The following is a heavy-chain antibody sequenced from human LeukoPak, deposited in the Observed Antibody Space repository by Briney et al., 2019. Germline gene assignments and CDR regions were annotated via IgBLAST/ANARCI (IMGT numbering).Heavy chain of an antibody. J-gene: IGHJ5*02. V-gene: IGHV4-59*12. CDR2: IYYSGST. CDR3: ARDIAYCSGGSCYNWFDP. Sequence: SETLSLTCTVSGGSISSYYWSWIRQPPGKGLEWIGSIYYSGSTYYNPSLKSRVTISVDTSKNQFSLKLSSVTAADTAVYYCARDIAYCSGGSCYNWFDPWGQGTLVTVSS. CDR1: GGSISSYY. D-gene: IGHD2-15*01.